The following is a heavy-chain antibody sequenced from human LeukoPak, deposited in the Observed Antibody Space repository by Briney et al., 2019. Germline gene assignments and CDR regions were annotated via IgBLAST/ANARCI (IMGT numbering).Heavy chain of an antibody. D-gene: IGHD6-13*01. Sequence: PSETLSLTCTVSGGSISSYYWSWIRQPPGKGLEYIGYIYYSGSTNYNPSLKSRVTMSVDTSKNQFSLNLKSVTPEDTAVYYCARNLIPEQLVLNFWGQGTLVTVSS. J-gene: IGHJ4*02. CDR3: ARNLIPEQLVLNF. V-gene: IGHV4-59*01. CDR1: GGSISSYY. CDR2: IYYSGST.